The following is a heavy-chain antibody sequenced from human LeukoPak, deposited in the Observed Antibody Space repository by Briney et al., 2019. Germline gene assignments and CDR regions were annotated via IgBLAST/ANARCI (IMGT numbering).Heavy chain of an antibody. Sequence: SETLSLTCTVSGYLIRSGYYWSWIRQPPGKGLEWIGEINHSGSTNYNPSLKSRVTISVDTSKNQFSLKLSSVTAADTAVYYCARDYYDSSGLTDAFDIWGQGTMVTVSS. CDR3: ARDYYDSSGLTDAFDI. J-gene: IGHJ3*02. V-gene: IGHV4-34*01. D-gene: IGHD3-22*01. CDR1: GYLIRSGYY. CDR2: INHSGST.